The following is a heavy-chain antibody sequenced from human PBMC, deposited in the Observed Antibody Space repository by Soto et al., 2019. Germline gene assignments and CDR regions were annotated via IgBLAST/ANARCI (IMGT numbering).Heavy chain of an antibody. D-gene: IGHD1-26*01. CDR1: GFTFSSYA. CDR3: AKDIVGATKVIWYFDY. Sequence: GGSLRLSCAASGFTFSSYAMSWVRQAPGKGLEWVSAISGSGGSTYYADSVKGRFTISRDNSKNTLYLQMNSLRAEDTAVYYCAKDIVGATKVIWYFDYWGQGTLVTVSS. CDR2: ISGSGGST. J-gene: IGHJ4*02. V-gene: IGHV3-23*01.